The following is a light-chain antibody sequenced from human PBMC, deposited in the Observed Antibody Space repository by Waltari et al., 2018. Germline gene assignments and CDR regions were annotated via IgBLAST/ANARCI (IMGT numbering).Light chain of an antibody. Sequence: DIRMTQSPSTLPASIGDTVSLTCRASKSISTWLAWYQQRPGKAPKLLIYKASTLENGVPSRFSGFGAGTTFTLTISSLQPDDFATYYCQQCENFPYTFGQGTKVEIK. CDR1: KSISTW. CDR3: QQCENFPYT. CDR2: KAS. V-gene: IGKV1-5*03. J-gene: IGKJ2*01.